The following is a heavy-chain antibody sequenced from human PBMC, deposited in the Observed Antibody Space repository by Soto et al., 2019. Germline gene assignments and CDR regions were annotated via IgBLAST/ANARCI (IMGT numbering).Heavy chain of an antibody. CDR2: IIPIFGTA. CDR1: GGTFSSYA. CDR3: ALLDIVLVPAAHTQGY. Sequence: QVQLVQSGAEVKKPGSSVKVSCKASGGTFSSYAISWVRQAPGQGLEWMGGIIPIFGTANYAQKFQGRVTITADESPSTAYMELSSLRSEDTAVYYCALLDIVLVPAAHTQGYWGQGTLVTVSS. D-gene: IGHD2-2*01. V-gene: IGHV1-69*12. J-gene: IGHJ4*02.